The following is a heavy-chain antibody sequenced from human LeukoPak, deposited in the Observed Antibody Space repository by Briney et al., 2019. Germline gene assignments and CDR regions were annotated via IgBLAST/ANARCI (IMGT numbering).Heavy chain of an antibody. CDR2: IYYSGST. J-gene: IGHJ4*02. Sequence: PSETLSLTCTVSGGSISSSSYYWGWIRQPPGKGLEWIGSIYYSGSTYYNPSLKSRVTISVDTSKNQFSLKLSSVTAADTAVYYCARLTQITAWYIHYWGQGTLVTASS. CDR1: GGSISSSSYY. CDR3: ARLTQITAWYIHY. V-gene: IGHV4-39*07. D-gene: IGHD4-23*01.